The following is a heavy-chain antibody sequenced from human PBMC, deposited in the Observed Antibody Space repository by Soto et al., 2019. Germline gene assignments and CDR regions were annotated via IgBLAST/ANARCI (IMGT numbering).Heavy chain of an antibody. CDR1: GGSFSGYY. V-gene: IGHV4-34*01. CDR3: ARSSGSSGWYWGDRRGYYFDY. Sequence: SETLSLTCAVYGGSFSGYYWSWIRQPPGKGLEWIGEINHSGSTNYNPSLKSRVTISVDTSKNQFPLKLSSVTAADTAVYYCARSSGSSGWYWGDRRGYYFDYWGQGTLVTVSS. D-gene: IGHD6-19*01. CDR2: INHSGST. J-gene: IGHJ4*02.